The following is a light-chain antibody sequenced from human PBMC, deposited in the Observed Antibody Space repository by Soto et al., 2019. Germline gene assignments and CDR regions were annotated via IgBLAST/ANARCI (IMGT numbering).Light chain of an antibody. V-gene: IGKV1-5*03. J-gene: IGKJ1*01. CDR1: QSISTW. CDR3: QQYNSYSWT. Sequence: DIQMTQSPSTLSASVGDRVTITCRASQSISTWVAWYQQKPGKAPKLLIYKASSLESGVPSRFSGSGSGTEFTLTISSLQPDDFATYYCQQYNSYSWTFGQGTKVEI. CDR2: KAS.